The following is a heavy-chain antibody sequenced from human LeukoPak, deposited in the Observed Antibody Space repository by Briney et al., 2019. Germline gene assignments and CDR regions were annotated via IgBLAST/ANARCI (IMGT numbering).Heavy chain of an antibody. CDR1: GFTFSSYG. V-gene: IGHV3-30*02. Sequence: GGSLRLSCGASGFTFSSYGMHWVRQAPGKGLEWVAFIRYDGSNKYYADSVKGRFTISRDNSKNTLYLQMNSLRAEDTAVYYCAKNPRTKYYFDYWGQGTLVTVSS. CDR2: IRYDGSNK. J-gene: IGHJ4*02. CDR3: AKNPRTKYYFDY. D-gene: IGHD1/OR15-1a*01.